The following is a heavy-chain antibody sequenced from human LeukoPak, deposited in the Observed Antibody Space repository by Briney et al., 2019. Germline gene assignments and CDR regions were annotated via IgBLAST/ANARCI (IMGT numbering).Heavy chain of an antibody. CDR1: GYTFTSYG. D-gene: IGHD3-10*02. CDR2: ISAYNGNT. V-gene: IGHV1-18*01. CDR3: ARLVITLYGDWYFDL. Sequence: ASVKVSCKASGYTFTSYGTSWVRQAPGQGLEWMGWISAYNGNTNYAQKLQGRVTMTTDTSTSTAYMELRSLRSDDTAVYYCARLVITLYGDWYFDLWGRGTLVTVSS. J-gene: IGHJ2*01.